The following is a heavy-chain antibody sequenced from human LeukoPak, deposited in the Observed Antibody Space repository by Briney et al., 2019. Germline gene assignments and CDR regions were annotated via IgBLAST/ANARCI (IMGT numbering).Heavy chain of an antibody. CDR1: GFTFSTYS. V-gene: IGHV3-21*01. CDR3: ARGIVGADYYFDY. D-gene: IGHD1-26*01. Sequence: PGGSLRLSCAASGFTFSTYSMIWVRQAPGKGLEWFSSISGSSSYIYYADSVKGRFTISRDNAKNSLYLQMNSLRAEDTAVYYCARGIVGADYYFDYWGQGTLVTVSS. J-gene: IGHJ4*02. CDR2: ISGSSSYI.